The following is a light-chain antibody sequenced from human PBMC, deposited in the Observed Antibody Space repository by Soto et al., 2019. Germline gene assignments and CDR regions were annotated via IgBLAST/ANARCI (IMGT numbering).Light chain of an antibody. CDR2: DNS. J-gene: IGLJ1*01. CDR3: QSYDSSLSAYV. V-gene: IGLV1-40*01. Sequence: QSALTQPPSVSGAPGQRVTIPCTGSSSNIGAGYDLHWYQQLPGTAPKLLIYDNSNRPSGVPDRFSGSKSGTSASLAITGLQAEDEADYYCQSYDSSLSAYVFGTGTKVTVL. CDR1: SSNIGAGYD.